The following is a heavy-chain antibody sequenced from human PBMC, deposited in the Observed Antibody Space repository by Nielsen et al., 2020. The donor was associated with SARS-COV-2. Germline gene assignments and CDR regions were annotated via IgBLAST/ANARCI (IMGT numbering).Heavy chain of an antibody. V-gene: IGHV3-30-3*01. D-gene: IGHD2-2*01. J-gene: IGHJ4*02. CDR2: ISYDGSNK. CDR1: GFTFSSYA. Sequence: GESLKISCAASGFTFSSYAMHWVRQAPGKGLEWVAVISYDGSNKYYADSVKGRFTISRDNSKNTLYLQMNSLRAEDTAVYYCARGVVVPAAMSYWGQGTLVTVSS. CDR3: ARGVVVPAAMSY.